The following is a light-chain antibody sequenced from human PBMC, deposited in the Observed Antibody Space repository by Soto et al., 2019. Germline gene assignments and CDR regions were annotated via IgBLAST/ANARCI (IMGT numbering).Light chain of an antibody. J-gene: IGKJ5*01. CDR2: SAS. V-gene: IGKV3-15*01. Sequence: EVGTTQSPATLSVSPGERATLSCRTSQYVQSSLAWYQQKPGRAPRLLIYSASTRATGIPARFSGSGSGTEFTLSISSLQSEDFAVYYCQQYNRWPLTFGQGTRLEIK. CDR1: QYVQSS. CDR3: QQYNRWPLT.